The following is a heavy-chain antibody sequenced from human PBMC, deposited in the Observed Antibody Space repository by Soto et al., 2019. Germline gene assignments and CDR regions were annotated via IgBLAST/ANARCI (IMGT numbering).Heavy chain of an antibody. V-gene: IGHV4-39*01. CDR2: IYYSGST. Sequence: PLSLTWTFSYGSISSSSCYLGFINQPPGKVLEWIGSIYYSGSTYYNPSLKSRVTISVDTSKNQFSLKLSSVTAADTAVYYCAKAYDYGGNEFEYWGQGTLVTVSS. CDR1: YGSISSSSCY. J-gene: IGHJ4*02. CDR3: AKAYDYGGNEFEY. D-gene: IGHD4-17*01.